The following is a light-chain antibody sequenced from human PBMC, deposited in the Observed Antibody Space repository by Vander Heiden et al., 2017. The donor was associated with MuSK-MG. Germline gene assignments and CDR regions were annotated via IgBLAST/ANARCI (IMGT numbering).Light chain of an antibody. CDR3: QQRCSGPPAIT. CDR2: DAS. Sequence: PGERATLSCRASQSVSSYLAWYQQKPGQAPRLLIYDASDRATGIQARFSGSGYGTDFTLTISSLEPEDFAVYYCQQRCSGPPAITFGQGTRMEIK. J-gene: IGKJ5*01. V-gene: IGKV3-11*01. CDR1: QSVSSY.